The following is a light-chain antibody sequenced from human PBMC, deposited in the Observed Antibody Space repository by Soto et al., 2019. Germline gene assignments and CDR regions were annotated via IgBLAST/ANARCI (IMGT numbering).Light chain of an antibody. CDR2: DAS. V-gene: IGKV1-5*01. Sequence: DIQMTQSPSTLSASVGDRVDITCRASQRISTWLAWYQHKPGRAPNLLIYDASSLESGVPARFSGGGSGTEFTLTISSLQPDDFSTFYCQQYNNYPWTFGQGTKVDIK. CDR1: QRISTW. J-gene: IGKJ1*01. CDR3: QQYNNYPWT.